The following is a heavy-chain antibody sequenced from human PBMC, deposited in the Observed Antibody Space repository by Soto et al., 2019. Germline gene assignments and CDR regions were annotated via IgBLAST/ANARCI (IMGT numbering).Heavy chain of an antibody. J-gene: IGHJ6*02. D-gene: IGHD2-15*01. Sequence: GASVKVSCKASGYTFTGYYMHWVRQAPGQGLEWMGWINPNSGGTNYAQKFQGRVTMTRDTSISTAYMELSRLRSDDMAVYYCARDGAVVVAATLGTNYYYYYGMDVWGQGTTVTVSS. V-gene: IGHV1-2*02. CDR2: INPNSGGT. CDR1: GYTFTGYY. CDR3: ARDGAVVVAATLGTNYYYYYGMDV.